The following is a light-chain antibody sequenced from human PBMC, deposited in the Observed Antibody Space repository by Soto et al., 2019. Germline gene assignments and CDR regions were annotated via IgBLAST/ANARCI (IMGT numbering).Light chain of an antibody. CDR3: QHYNSYSEA. CDR1: QTISSW. J-gene: IGKJ1*01. V-gene: IGKV1-5*03. CDR2: KAS. Sequence: DIQMTQSPSTLSGSVGDRVTITCRASQTISSWLAWYQQKPGKAPKLLIYKASTLKSGVPSRFSGSGSGTEFPITISSLQHDDFATYYCQHYNSYSEAFGQGTKVELK.